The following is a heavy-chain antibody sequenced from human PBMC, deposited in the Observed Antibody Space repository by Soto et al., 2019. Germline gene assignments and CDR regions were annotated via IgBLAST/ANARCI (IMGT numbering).Heavy chain of an antibody. CDR3: ARGVTAGVDY. CDR1: GYSFSSLD. Sequence: QVQLVQSGAEVREPGASVKVSCKASGYSFSSLDINWVRQTTGQGLEWMGWMQPRYGRTGYAQKFQGRVTMTRDTSINTAYMELSSLTSDDTAFYYCARGVTAGVDYWGQGPLVTVSS. V-gene: IGHV1-8*01. D-gene: IGHD1-26*01. CDR2: MQPRYGRT. J-gene: IGHJ4*02.